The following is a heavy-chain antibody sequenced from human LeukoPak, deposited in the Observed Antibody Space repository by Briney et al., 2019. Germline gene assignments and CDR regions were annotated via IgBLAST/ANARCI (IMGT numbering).Heavy chain of an antibody. J-gene: IGHJ4*02. CDR1: GDSISSGSYY. CDR3: ARGTLRGDGDYYFDY. V-gene: IGHV4-61*02. D-gene: IGHD2-21*02. CDR2: IYTSGST. Sequence: SETLSLTCTVSGDSISSGSYYWSWIRQPAGKGLEWIGRIYTSGSTNYNPSLKSRVTISVDTSKNQFSLKLSSVTAADTAVYYCARGTLRGDGDYYFDYWGQGTLVTVSS.